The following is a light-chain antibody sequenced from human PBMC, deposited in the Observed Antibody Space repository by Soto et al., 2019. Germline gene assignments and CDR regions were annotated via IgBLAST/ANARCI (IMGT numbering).Light chain of an antibody. CDR2: GAS. Sequence: EIVLTQSPGTLSLSPGERATLSCRASQSVSSSYFAWYQQKPGQAPRLLIYGASSRATGIPDRFSGSGSGTDFTLTISRLEPEDFAVYYRQQYGRSPWTFGQGTKVEIK. CDR1: QSVSSSY. J-gene: IGKJ1*01. CDR3: QQYGRSPWT. V-gene: IGKV3-20*01.